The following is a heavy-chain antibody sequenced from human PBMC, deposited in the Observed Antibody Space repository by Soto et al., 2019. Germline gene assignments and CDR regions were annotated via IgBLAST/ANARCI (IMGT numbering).Heavy chain of an antibody. J-gene: IGHJ5*02. CDR3: TRDPRMLLDS. CDR1: GFTFSDCG. CDR2: ISHSGDAI. Sequence: DVQLLESGGGSEQPGGSLRLSCAASGFTFSDCGMNWVSQVRGKGLEWVSLISHSGDAIYYADSVKGRFAISRDNSRNTVHLQMNSLRVENTAVYDGTRDPRMLLDSWGQGTLVTVSS. D-gene: IGHD1-1*01. V-gene: IGHV3-23*01.